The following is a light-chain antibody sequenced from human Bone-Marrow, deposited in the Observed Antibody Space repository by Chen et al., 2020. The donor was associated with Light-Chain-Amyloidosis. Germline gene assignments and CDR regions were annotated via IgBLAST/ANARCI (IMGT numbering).Light chain of an antibody. CDR3: QQTYNAPG. CDR1: QSISNY. J-gene: IGKJ3*01. CDR2: SAS. V-gene: IGKV1-39*01. Sequence: DIQMTQSPSSLSASVGDRVTMTCRASQSISNYLNWYQQRPGKAPKLLIHSASTLQSGVLSRFSGSGFGTDFTLTISSLQPEDFASYYCQQTYNAPGFGPGTKVDI.